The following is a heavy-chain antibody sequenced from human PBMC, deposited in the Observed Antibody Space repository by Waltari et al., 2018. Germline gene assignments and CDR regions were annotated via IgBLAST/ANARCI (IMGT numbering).Heavy chain of an antibody. Sequence: QVQLVQSGAEVKKPGASVKVSCKASGYTFTSYGISWVRQAPGQGLEWMGWINAYKGNTNYAQKLQGRVTMTTDTSTSTAYMELRSLRSDDTAVYYCARDTPAGSGWYKGTHIDYWGQGTLVTVSS. D-gene: IGHD6-19*01. CDR3: ARDTPAGSGWYKGTHIDY. CDR1: GYTFTSYG. V-gene: IGHV1-18*01. CDR2: INAYKGNT. J-gene: IGHJ4*02.